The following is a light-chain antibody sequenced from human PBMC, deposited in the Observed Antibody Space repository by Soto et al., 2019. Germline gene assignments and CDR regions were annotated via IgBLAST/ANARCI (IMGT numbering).Light chain of an antibody. Sequence: VTTRSQGIVRSSPGERANSSCSARQSVTNNQFAWSRQKPGQAPRLLIWGVSNRATGIPDRFSGSGSGTDFTLTISSLQSEDFAVYFCHQFNDWPPWTFGQGTKVDIK. CDR3: HQFNDWPPWT. CDR1: QSVTNN. CDR2: GVS. V-gene: IGKV3D-15*01. J-gene: IGKJ1*01.